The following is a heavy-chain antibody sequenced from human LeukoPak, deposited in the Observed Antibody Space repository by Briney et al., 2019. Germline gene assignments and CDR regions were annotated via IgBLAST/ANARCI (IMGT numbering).Heavy chain of an antibody. CDR1: GFTFSSYA. Sequence: GGSLRLCCAASGFTFSSYAMHWVRQAPGKGLEYVSAISSNGGSTYYTNSVKGRFTISRDNSKNTLYLQMGSQRAEDMAVYYCARAHDLYGSGSYYICPSDYWGQGTLVTVSS. V-gene: IGHV3-64*01. CDR3: ARAHDLYGSGSYYICPSDY. D-gene: IGHD3-10*01. J-gene: IGHJ4*02. CDR2: ISSNGGST.